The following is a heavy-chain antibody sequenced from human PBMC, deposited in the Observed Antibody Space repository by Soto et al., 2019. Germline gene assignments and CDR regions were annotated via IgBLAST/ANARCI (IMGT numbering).Heavy chain of an antibody. CDR3: ARDDYGDYPDYYYGMDV. V-gene: IGHV4-34*01. J-gene: IGHJ6*02. Sequence: QVQLQQWGAGLLKPSETLSLTCAVYGGSFSGYYWSWIRQPPGKGLEWIGEINHSVSTNYNPSLKSRVTISVDTSKNQFSLKLSSVTAADTAVYYCARDDYGDYPDYYYGMDVWGQGTTVTVSS. CDR1: GGSFSGYY. CDR2: INHSVST. D-gene: IGHD4-17*01.